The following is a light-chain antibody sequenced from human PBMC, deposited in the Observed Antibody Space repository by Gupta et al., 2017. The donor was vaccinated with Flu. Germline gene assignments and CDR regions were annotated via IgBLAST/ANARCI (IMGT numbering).Light chain of an antibody. Sequence: DIQMTQSPSSLSASVGDRVTITCQASQEIDNYLNWFQRKPGKAPSLLIYDASILEAGVPSRFSGSGSGTHFTLTISSLQPEDIGIFYCQQYDNQPYTFGRGTKLEIK. CDR3: QQYDNQPYT. J-gene: IGKJ2*01. CDR2: DAS. CDR1: QEIDNY. V-gene: IGKV1-33*01.